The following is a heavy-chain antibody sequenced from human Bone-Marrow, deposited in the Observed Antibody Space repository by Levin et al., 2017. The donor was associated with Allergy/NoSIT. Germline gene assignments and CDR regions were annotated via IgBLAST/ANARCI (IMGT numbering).Heavy chain of an antibody. V-gene: IGHV3-23*01. D-gene: IGHD3-9*01. Sequence: PGESLKISCAASGFTFSSYAMSWVRQAPGKGLEWVSAISGSGGSTYYADSVKGRFTISRDNSKNTLYLQMNSLRAEDTAVYYCAKALTGTPWSWGQGTLVTVSS. J-gene: IGHJ5*02. CDR1: GFTFSSYA. CDR3: AKALTGTPWS. CDR2: ISGSGGST.